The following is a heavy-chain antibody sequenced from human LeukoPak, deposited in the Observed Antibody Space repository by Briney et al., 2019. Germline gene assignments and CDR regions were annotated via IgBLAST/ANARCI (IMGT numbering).Heavy chain of an antibody. J-gene: IGHJ5*02. CDR2: MNPNSGNT. CDR1: GYTFTSYD. V-gene: IGHV1-8*01. Sequence: ASVKVSCEASGYTFTSYDINWVRQAPGQGLEWMGWMNPNSGNTGYAQKFQGRVTMTRNTSISTAYMELSSLRSEDTAVYYCARARSGSYYNNWFDPWGQGTLVTVSS. CDR3: ARARSGSYYNNWFDP. D-gene: IGHD3-10*01.